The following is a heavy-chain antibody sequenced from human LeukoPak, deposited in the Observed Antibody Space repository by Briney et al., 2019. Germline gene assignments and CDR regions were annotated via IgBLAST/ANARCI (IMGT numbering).Heavy chain of an antibody. D-gene: IGHD4-17*01. V-gene: IGHV4-59*01. CDR3: ARVYDYGGYFDY. CDR1: GGSISSYY. J-gene: IGHJ4*02. CDR2: IYYSGST. Sequence: SETLSLTCTVSGGSISSYYWSWIRQPPGKGLEWIGYIYYSGSTNYNPSLKSRVTISVDTSKNQFSLKLSSVTAADTAVYYCARVYDYGGYFDYWGQGTLVTVSS.